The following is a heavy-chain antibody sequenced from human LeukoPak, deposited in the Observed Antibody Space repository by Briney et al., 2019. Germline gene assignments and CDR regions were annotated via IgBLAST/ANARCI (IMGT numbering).Heavy chain of an antibody. CDR2: ISSSSSYI. D-gene: IGHD6-13*01. CDR1: GFTFSSYS. J-gene: IGHJ4*02. Sequence: PGGSLRLSCAASGFTFSSYSMNSVRQAPGKGLEWVSSISSSSSYIYYADSVKGRFTISRDNAKNSLYLQMNSLRAEDTAVYYCARGLAAAGTGRADWGQGTLVTVSS. CDR3: ARGLAAAGTGRAD. V-gene: IGHV3-21*01.